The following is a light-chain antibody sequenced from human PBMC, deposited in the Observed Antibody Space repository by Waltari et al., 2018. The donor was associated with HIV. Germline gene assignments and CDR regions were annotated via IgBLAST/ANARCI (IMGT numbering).Light chain of an antibody. CDR3: SSYTSSSTLVV. CDR2: DVS. CDR1: TSDVGGYNY. V-gene: IGLV2-14*01. Sequence: QSALTQPASVSGSPGQSITISCSGTTSDVGGYNYVSWYQQHPGKAPKFMIYDVSNRPSGVSNRFCGSKSGNTAALTIFWLQEEDEADYYCSSYTSSSTLVVFGGGTKLTVL. J-gene: IGLJ2*01.